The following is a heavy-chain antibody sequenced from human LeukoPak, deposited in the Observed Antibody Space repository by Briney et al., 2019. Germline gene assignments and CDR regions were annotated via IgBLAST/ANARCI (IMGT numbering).Heavy chain of an antibody. J-gene: IGHJ6*03. CDR2: IIPIFGTA. CDR1: GGTFSSYA. Sequence: GASVKVSCKASGGTFSSYAISWVRQAPGQGLEWMGGIIPIFGTANYAQKFQGRVTITTDESTSTAYMELSSLRSEDTAVYYCARVQFFGEEIYYYMDVLGKGTTVTVSS. V-gene: IGHV1-69*05. D-gene: IGHD3-3*01. CDR3: ARVQFFGEEIYYYMDV.